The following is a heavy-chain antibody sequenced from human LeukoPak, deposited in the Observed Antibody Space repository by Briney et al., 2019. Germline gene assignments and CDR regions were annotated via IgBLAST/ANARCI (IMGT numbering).Heavy chain of an antibody. CDR3: ARVKWMAFDY. Sequence: PSETLSLTCTVSGGSISSSSYYWGWIRQPPGKGLEWIGSIYYSGSTYYNPSLKSRVTISVDTSKNQFSLKLSSVTAADTAVYYCARVKWMAFDYWGQGTLVTVSS. J-gene: IGHJ4*02. CDR2: IYYSGST. D-gene: IGHD6-19*01. V-gene: IGHV4-39*07. CDR1: GGSISSSSYY.